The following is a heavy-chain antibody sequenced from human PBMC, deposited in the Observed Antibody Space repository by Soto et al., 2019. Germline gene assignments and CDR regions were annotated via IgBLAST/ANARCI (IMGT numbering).Heavy chain of an antibody. Sequence: QVQLVQSGAEVKKPGASVKVSCKASGYIFTSYDINWVRQATGQGLEWVGWMNPKSGNTGYAQKFEGRVTMTRNTSISTAYMELSSLRSEDTVVYYCARAPEYSSTWDFYYYYMDVWGNGTTVAVS. CDR2: MNPKSGNT. CDR3: ARAPEYSSTWDFYYYYMDV. D-gene: IGHD6-13*01. J-gene: IGHJ6*03. V-gene: IGHV1-8*01. CDR1: GYIFTSYD.